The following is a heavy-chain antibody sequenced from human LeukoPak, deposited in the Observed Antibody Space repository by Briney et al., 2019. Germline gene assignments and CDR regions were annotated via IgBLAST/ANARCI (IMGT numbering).Heavy chain of an antibody. CDR1: GYTFTGYY. CDR2: INPNSGGT. V-gene: IGHV1-2*02. CDR3: ARDPGGYCSSTSCPYYYYYMDV. Sequence: GASVKVSCKASGYTFTGYYMHWVRQAPGQGLEWMGWINPNSGGTNYAQKFQGRVTMTRDTSTSTAYMELSRLRSDDTAVYYCARDPGGYCSSTSCPYYYYYMDVWGKGTTVTVSS. J-gene: IGHJ6*03. D-gene: IGHD2-2*01.